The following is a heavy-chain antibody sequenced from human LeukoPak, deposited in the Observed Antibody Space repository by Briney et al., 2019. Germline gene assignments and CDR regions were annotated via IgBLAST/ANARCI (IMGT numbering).Heavy chain of an antibody. CDR3: ARDIYSSGWIFDY. Sequence: SETLSLTCTVSGGSISSYYWTWIRQPAGKGLEWIGRIYSTGSTHYNPSLKSRVTISIDTSKNQFSLKLSSVTAADTAVYYCARDIYSSGWIFDYWGQGTLVTVSS. CDR2: IYSTGST. J-gene: IGHJ4*02. V-gene: IGHV4-4*07. CDR1: GGSISSYY. D-gene: IGHD6-19*01.